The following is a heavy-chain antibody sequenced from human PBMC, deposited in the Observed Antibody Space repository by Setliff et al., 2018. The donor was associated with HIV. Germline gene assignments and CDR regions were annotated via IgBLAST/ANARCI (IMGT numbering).Heavy chain of an antibody. CDR3: ARQLSNSLDY. V-gene: IGHV1-2*02. Sequence: ASVKVSCKVSGYTHSELSMHWVRQAPGRGLEWMGWISPYDGAKRATGRFRGRVTMTTDTSINTAYMELSGVRSDDTAVYFCARQLSNSLDYWGQGTLVTVSS. CDR2: ISPYDGAK. CDR1: GYTHSELS. J-gene: IGHJ4*02. D-gene: IGHD1-1*01.